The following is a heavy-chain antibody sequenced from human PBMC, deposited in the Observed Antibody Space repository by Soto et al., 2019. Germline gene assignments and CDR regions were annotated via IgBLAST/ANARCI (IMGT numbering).Heavy chain of an antibody. CDR1: GFTFSSYG. D-gene: IGHD1-1*01. J-gene: IGHJ5*02. CDR2: ISYDGSNK. V-gene: IGHV3-30*03. Sequence: QVQLVESGGGVVQPGRSLRLSCAASGFTFSSYGMHWVRQAPGKGLEWVAVISYDGSNKYYADSLKGRFTISRDNSRNTLFLQMNSLRAEDTAVYYCARDSVLECENWFDPWGQGTLVTVSS. CDR3: ARDSVLECENWFDP.